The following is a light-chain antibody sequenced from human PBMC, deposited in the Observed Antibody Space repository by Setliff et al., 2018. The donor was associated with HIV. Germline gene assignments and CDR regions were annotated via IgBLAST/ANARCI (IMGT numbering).Light chain of an antibody. V-gene: IGLV1-44*01. J-gene: IGLJ1*01. CDR3: CSYAGSSYV. Sequence: QSVLTQPPSASGTPGQRVTISCSGSSSNIGSNIVNWYQQLPGTAPKLLIYTNNQRPSGVPDRFSGSKSGTSASLAIIGLQAEDEADYYCCSYAGSSYVFGTGTKVTVL. CDR1: SSNIGSNI. CDR2: TNN.